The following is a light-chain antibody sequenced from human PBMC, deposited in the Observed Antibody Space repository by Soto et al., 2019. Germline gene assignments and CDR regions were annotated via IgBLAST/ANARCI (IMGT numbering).Light chain of an antibody. V-gene: IGKV1-9*01. CDR2: SAS. CDR3: QQLSRYPLT. Sequence: DIQLTQSPSVQSASVGDTVTITCRASQASSNYLAWYQQKPGKAPDLLIYSASTLQSGVPSRFSGSGSETEFSLTIRALQPEDFATYYCQQLSRYPLTFGGGTKVDIK. CDR1: QASSNY. J-gene: IGKJ4*01.